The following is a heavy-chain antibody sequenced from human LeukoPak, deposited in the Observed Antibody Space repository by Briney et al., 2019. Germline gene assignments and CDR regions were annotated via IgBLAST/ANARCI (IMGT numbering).Heavy chain of an antibody. CDR3: AGSGSYYKAVYFDY. J-gene: IGHJ4*02. Sequence: PSETLSLTCTVSGGSISSSSYYWGWIRQPPGKGLEWIGSIYYSGSTYYNPSLKSRVTISVDTSKNQFSLKLSSVTAADTAVYYCAGSGSYYKAVYFDYWGQGTLVTVSS. V-gene: IGHV4-39*07. D-gene: IGHD3-10*01. CDR1: GGSISSSSYY. CDR2: IYYSGST.